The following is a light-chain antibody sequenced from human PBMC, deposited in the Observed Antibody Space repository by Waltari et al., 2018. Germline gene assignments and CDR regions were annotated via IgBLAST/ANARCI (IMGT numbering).Light chain of an antibody. CDR1: SGHSPNV. V-gene: IGLV4-69*01. CDR2: VNSDGSH. J-gene: IGLJ3*02. CDR3: QTGGHGTWV. Sequence: QLVLTQSPSASASLGASVKLPCTLSSGHSPNVIAWLQKRPEKGPRFVMKVNSDGSHSKGDEIPDRFSGSSSGAERYLTISSLQSEDEADYYCQTGGHGTWVFGGGTKLTVL.